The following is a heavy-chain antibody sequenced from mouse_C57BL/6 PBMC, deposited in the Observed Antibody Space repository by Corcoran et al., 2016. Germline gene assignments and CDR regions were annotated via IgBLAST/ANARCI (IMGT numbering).Heavy chain of an antibody. CDR3: ADYSNYVGANDY. D-gene: IGHD2-5*01. J-gene: IGHJ4*01. V-gene: IGHV9-3*01. CDR2: INTYSGVP. CDR1: GYTCTTYG. Sequence: QIQLVQSGPELKKPGETVKISCKASGYTCTTYGMSWVKQAPGKGLKWVGWINTYSGVPTYADDFKGRFTFSLETSASTAYLQINNLKNEDTATYFCADYSNYVGANDYWGQGTSVIVSS.